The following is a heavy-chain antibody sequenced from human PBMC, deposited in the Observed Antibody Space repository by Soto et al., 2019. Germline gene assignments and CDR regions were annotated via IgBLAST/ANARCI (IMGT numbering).Heavy chain of an antibody. CDR2: ISYDGSNK. V-gene: IGHV3-30-3*01. J-gene: IGHJ4*02. CDR3: ARDFVRRGVGALDY. CDR1: GFTFSSYA. Sequence: QVQLVESGGGVGQPGRSLRLSCAASGFTFSSYAMHWVRQAPGKGLEWVAVISYDGSNKYYADSVKGRFTISRDNSKNTLYLQMNSLRAEDTAVYYCARDFVRRGVGALDYWGQGTLVTVSS. D-gene: IGHD1-26*01.